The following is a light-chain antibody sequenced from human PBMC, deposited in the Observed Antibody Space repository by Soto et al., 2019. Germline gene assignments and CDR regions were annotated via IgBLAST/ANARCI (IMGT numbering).Light chain of an antibody. CDR3: SSYTSSSTYV. CDR2: DVS. J-gene: IGLJ1*01. V-gene: IGLV2-14*03. Sequence: QSVLTQPASVSGSPGQSITISCTGTISDVGGYNHVSWYQQHPGKAPKLMIYDVSNRPSGVSNRFSGSKSGNTASLTISGLQAEDEADYYCSSYTSSSTYVFGTGTKVTVL. CDR1: ISDVGGYNH.